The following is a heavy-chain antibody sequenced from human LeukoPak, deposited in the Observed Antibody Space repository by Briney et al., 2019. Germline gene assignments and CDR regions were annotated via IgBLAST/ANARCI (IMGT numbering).Heavy chain of an antibody. CDR1: GFTFDYYG. Sequence: PGGSLRLSXAASGFTFDYYGMTWVRQAPGKGLEWVSGINWNGGSTDYADSVKGRFTISRDNAKNSLYLQMNSLRADDTAFYYCARDRYYDTSDFLDYWGQGTLVTVSS. CDR3: ARDRYYDTSDFLDY. D-gene: IGHD3-22*01. CDR2: INWNGGST. J-gene: IGHJ4*02. V-gene: IGHV3-20*04.